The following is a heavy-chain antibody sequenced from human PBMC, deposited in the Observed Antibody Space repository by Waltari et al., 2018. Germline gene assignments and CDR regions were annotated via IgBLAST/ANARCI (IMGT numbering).Heavy chain of an antibody. Sequence: QLQLQESGPGLVKPSETLSLTCTVSGGSISSSSYYWGWIRQPPGKGLEWNGGIYYRGSTYYNPSLKSRVTISVDPSKNQFSLKLGSVTAADPAVYYGASRRLIVVVPAAMVDYWGQGTLVTVSS. CDR1: GGSISSSSYY. J-gene: IGHJ4*02. CDR3: ASRRLIVVVPAAMVDY. D-gene: IGHD2-2*01. CDR2: IYYRGST. V-gene: IGHV4-39*07.